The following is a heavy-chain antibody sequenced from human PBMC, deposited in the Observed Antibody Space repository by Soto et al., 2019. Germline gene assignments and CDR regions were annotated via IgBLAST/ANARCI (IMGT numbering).Heavy chain of an antibody. J-gene: IGHJ5*02. CDR2: INESGRT. CDR1: DGSFSGYY. D-gene: IGHD6-13*01. Sequence: QVQLHQWGAGLLKPSETLSLTCAVYDGSFSGYYWSWIRQSPGKGLEWIGEINESGRTNHNPSIKSRVSISLDTSQNQFSLKLSFVTAADTAVYYCARGLRNTYGSIYSGGSWFDPWGQGTLVTVSS. CDR3: ARGLRNTYGSIYSGGSWFDP. V-gene: IGHV4-34*01.